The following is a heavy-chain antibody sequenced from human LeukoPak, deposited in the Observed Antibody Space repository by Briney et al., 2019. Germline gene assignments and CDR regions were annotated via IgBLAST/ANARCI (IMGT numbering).Heavy chain of an antibody. CDR3: ARDYYDFWSGYFGV. CDR1: GYTFTGYY. J-gene: IGHJ4*02. CDR2: INPNSGGT. Sequence: ASVKVSCKASGYTFTGYYMHWVRQAPGQGLEWMGWINPNSGGTNYAQKFQGRVTMTRDTSISTAYMELSRLRSDDTAVYYCARDYYDFWSGYFGVWGQGTLVTVSS. V-gene: IGHV1-2*02. D-gene: IGHD3-3*01.